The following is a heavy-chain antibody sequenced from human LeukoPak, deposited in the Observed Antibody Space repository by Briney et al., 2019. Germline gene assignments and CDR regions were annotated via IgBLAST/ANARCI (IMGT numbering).Heavy chain of an antibody. Sequence: GGSLRLSCVASGFTFSRYWMHWVRQAPGKGLEWVSRSNGDGSSTSYADSVKGRFTISRDNAKNTVYLQMNSLRVEDTAVYYCIRDFGSVGATNAFDIWGQGTMVTVLS. CDR2: SNGDGSST. J-gene: IGHJ3*02. CDR1: GFTFSRYW. D-gene: IGHD1-26*01. V-gene: IGHV3-74*01. CDR3: IRDFGSVGATNAFDI.